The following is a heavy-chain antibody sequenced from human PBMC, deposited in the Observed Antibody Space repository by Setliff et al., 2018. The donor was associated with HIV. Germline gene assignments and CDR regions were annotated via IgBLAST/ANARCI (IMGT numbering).Heavy chain of an antibody. V-gene: IGHV1-18*01. Sequence: ASVKVSCKASGYSFTTSGVSWVRQAPGQGLEWMGWISIYSGNTNYAQKFQGRVTMTTDTSTSTAYMELRSLRSDDTAVYYCARSDDSSGYYRVVDAFDIWGQGTMVTVSS. D-gene: IGHD3-22*01. CDR2: ISIYSGNT. J-gene: IGHJ3*02. CDR1: GYSFTTSG. CDR3: ARSDDSSGYYRVVDAFDI.